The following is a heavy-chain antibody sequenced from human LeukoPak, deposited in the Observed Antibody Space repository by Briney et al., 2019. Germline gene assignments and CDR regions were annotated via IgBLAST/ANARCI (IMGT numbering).Heavy chain of an antibody. J-gene: IGHJ4*02. CDR2: IYYSGST. CDR1: GGSISSSSYY. Sequence: PSETLSLTCTVSGGSISSSSYYWGWIRQPPGKGLEWIGSIYYSGSTYYNPSLKSRVTISVDTSKNQFSLKLSSVTAADTAVYYCARHGVGIVVVTANVPDYWGQGTLVTVSS. D-gene: IGHD2-21*02. CDR3: ARHGVGIVVVTANVPDY. V-gene: IGHV4-39*01.